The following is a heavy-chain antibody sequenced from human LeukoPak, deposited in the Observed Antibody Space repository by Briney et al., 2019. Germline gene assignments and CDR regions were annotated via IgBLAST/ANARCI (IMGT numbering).Heavy chain of an antibody. J-gene: IGHJ4*02. D-gene: IGHD6-13*01. CDR3: AGSIAAAGDY. Sequence: GGSLRLSCAASGFTVSSNYMSWVRQAPGKGLKWVSVIHNSGNTYYADSVKGRFTISRDNSKNTLYLQMNSLRAEDTAVYYCAGSIAAAGDYWGQGTLVTVSS. V-gene: IGHV3-53*01. CDR2: IHNSGNT. CDR1: GFTVSSNY.